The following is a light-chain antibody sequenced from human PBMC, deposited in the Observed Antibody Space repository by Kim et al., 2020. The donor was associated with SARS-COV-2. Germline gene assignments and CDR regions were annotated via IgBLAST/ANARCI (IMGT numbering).Light chain of an antibody. CDR2: VESDGSH. V-gene: IGLV4-69*01. J-gene: IGLJ3*02. CDR1: SGHSRYT. CDR3: QTWGTGIRV. Sequence: QLELTQSPSASASLGASVKLTCTLSSGHSRYTIAWHQQQPEKGPRYLMKVESDGSHSKGDGIPDRFSGSSSGAERYLTISSLQSEDEGDYYCQTWGTGIRVFGGGTKLTVL.